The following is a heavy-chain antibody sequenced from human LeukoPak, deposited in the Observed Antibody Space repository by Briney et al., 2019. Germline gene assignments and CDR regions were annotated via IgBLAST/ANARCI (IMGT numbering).Heavy chain of an antibody. CDR1: GYTFDNFD. D-gene: IGHD1-1*01. CDR3: ARGPPTAQYFQH. CDR2: INPNSGNT. J-gene: IGHJ1*01. V-gene: IGHV1-8*01. Sequence: ASVKVSCKASGYTFDNFDINWVRQATGQGLQWMGWINPNSGNTGYAQKFQGRITITRNTSISTVYMELSSLRSEDTAVYYCARGPPTAQYFQHWGQGTLVTVSS.